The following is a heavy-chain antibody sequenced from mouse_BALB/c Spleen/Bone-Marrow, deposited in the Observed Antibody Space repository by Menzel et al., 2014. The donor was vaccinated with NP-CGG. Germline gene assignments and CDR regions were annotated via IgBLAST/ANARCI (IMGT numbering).Heavy chain of an antibody. J-gene: IGHJ3*01. Sequence: VQLQQSGTELMKPGASVKISCKATGYTFSSYWIEWVNQRPGHGLEWVGEILPGSGSTNYNEKFKGEATFTADTSSNTAYVQLSSLTSEDSAVYYCARRGHGFAWFAYWGQGTLVTVSA. D-gene: IGHD1-2*01. CDR3: ARRGHGFAWFAY. CDR1: GYTFSSYW. CDR2: ILPGSGST. V-gene: IGHV1-9*01.